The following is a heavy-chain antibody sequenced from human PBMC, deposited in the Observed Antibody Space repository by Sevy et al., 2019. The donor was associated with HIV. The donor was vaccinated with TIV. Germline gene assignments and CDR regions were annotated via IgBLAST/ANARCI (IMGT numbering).Heavy chain of an antibody. J-gene: IGHJ6*02. Sequence: GGSLRLSCAASGFTFSSYRMNWVRQAPGKGLEWVSSISSSSGYIYYADSVKGRFTISRDNAKNSLYLQMNSLRAEDTAVYYCARDMYYYGSGSSTYYYYYGIDVGGQGTTVTVSS. D-gene: IGHD3-10*01. CDR1: GFTFSSYR. CDR2: ISSSSGYI. V-gene: IGHV3-21*01. CDR3: ARDMYYYGSGSSTYYYYYGIDV.